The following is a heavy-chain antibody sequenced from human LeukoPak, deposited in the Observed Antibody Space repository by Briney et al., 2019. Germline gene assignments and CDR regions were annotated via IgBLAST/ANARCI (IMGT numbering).Heavy chain of an antibody. J-gene: IGHJ4*02. V-gene: IGHV3-23*01. D-gene: IGHD3-9*01. CDR3: AKDGGPLRHSDWFFDY. CDR1: GFIFDNYV. Sequence: GGSLRLSCVASGFIFDNYVMTWVCQAPGKGLEWVSGIGGSGFSTYYSDSVKGRFTISRDNSKNTLYLQMNSLRAEDTAVYYCAKDGGPLRHSDWFFDYWGQGILVTVSS. CDR2: IGGSGFST.